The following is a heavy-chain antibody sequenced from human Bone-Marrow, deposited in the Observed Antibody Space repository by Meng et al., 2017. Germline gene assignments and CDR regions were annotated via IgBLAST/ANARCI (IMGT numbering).Heavy chain of an antibody. D-gene: IGHD3-10*01. CDR1: GFIVRAYW. CDR2: ISPDENTI. Sequence: EVKLVESGGGLVQPGGSLRLSCAASGFIVRAYWMHWVRQVPGRGLVWFSRISPDENTISHAGSVMGRFTISRDIAKNTLYLQMTSLRADDTALYYCVRDFGGDRDYWAQGILVTVSS. V-gene: IGHV3-74*01. CDR3: VRDFGGDRDY. J-gene: IGHJ4*02.